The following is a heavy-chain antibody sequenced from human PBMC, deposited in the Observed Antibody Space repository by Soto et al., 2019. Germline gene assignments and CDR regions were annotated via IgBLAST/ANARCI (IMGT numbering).Heavy chain of an antibody. CDR3: ASGYDFWSGGAYMDV. D-gene: IGHD3-3*01. Sequence: QVPLVQSGAEVKKPGASVKVSCKASGYTFTSYAMHRVRQAPGQRLEWMGWINAGNGNTKYSQKFQGRVTITRDTSASTAYMELSSLRSEDTAVYYCASGYDFWSGGAYMDVWGKGTTVTVSS. J-gene: IGHJ6*03. V-gene: IGHV1-3*01. CDR2: INAGNGNT. CDR1: GYTFTSYA.